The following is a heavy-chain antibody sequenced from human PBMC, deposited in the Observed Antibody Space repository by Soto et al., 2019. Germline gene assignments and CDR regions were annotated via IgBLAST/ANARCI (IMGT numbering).Heavy chain of an antibody. V-gene: IGHV3-53*01. Sequence: GGSLRLSCAASGFTVSSNYMSWVRQAPGKGLEWVSVIYSGGSTYYADSVKGRFTISRDNSKNTLYLQMNSLRAEDTAVYYCARSFSSGWPLFDYWDQGTLVTVSS. D-gene: IGHD6-19*01. J-gene: IGHJ4*02. CDR3: ARSFSSGWPLFDY. CDR1: GFTVSSNY. CDR2: IYSGGST.